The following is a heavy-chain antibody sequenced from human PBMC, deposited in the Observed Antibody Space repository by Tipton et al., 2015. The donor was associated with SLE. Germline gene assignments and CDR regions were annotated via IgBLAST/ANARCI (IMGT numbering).Heavy chain of an antibody. CDR3: ARLGTGTTIGFWFDY. D-gene: IGHD1-1*01. Sequence: TLSLTCTVSGGSTSSSSYYWGWIRQPPGKGLEWIGSIYYSGSTYYNPSLKSRVTISVDTSKNQFSLKLSSVTAADTAVYYCARLGTGTTIGFWFDYWGQGTLVTVSS. J-gene: IGHJ4*02. CDR2: IYYSGST. V-gene: IGHV4-39*01. CDR1: GGSTSSSSYY.